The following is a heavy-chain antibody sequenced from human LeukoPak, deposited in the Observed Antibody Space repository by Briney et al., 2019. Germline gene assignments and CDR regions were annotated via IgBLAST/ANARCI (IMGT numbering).Heavy chain of an antibody. CDR2: ISAYNGNT. CDR3: AILPMIVVAEYNWFEP. J-gene: IGHJ5*02. D-gene: IGHD3-22*01. CDR1: VYTFTSYG. V-gene: IGHV1-18*01. Sequence: ASVKVSCKASVYTFTSYGISCGRHAPGQGLEWMGWISAYNGNTNYAQKLQGRVTMTTDTSTSTAYMELRSLRSDDTAVYYCAILPMIVVAEYNWFEPAAQGTLVTVSS.